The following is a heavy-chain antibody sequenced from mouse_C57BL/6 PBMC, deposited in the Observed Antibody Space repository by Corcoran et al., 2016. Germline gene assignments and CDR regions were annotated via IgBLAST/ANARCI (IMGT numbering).Heavy chain of an antibody. CDR3: ARMDY. CDR2: ISYDGSN. V-gene: IGHV3-6*01. J-gene: IGHJ2*01. CDR1: GYSITSGYS. Sequence: VQLPEPGPCLVQPSHSLSLTSSVTGYSITSGYSWNWIRQFPGNKLEWMGYISYDGSNNYNPSLKNRISITRDTSKNQFFLKLNSGTTEDTATYDCARMDYWGQGTTLTVSS.